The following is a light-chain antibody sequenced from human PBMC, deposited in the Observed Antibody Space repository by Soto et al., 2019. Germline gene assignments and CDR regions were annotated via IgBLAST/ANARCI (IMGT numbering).Light chain of an antibody. CDR2: SAS. CDR3: QQYNSWLTWT. J-gene: IGKJ1*01. V-gene: IGKV3D-15*01. Sequence: EIVMTHSPATLSVSPGQRASLSCRASQSVSSNYLAWYQQKPGQAPRLLIYSASTRATGIPDRFSGSGSGTDFTLTINSLQSEDFAVYYCQQYNSWLTWTFGQGTKVDIK. CDR1: QSVSSN.